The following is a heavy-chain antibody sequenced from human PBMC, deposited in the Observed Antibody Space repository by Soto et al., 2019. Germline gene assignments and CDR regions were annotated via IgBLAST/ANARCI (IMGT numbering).Heavy chain of an antibody. D-gene: IGHD1-7*01. V-gene: IGHV1-18*01. CDR3: AINEKYNWNYGDFDI. J-gene: IGHJ3*02. CDR1: GYTFTSYG. CDR2: ISAYNGNT. Sequence: ASVKVSCKASGYTFTSYGISWVRQAPGQGLEWMGWISAYNGNTKYSQKFQGRVTITRDTFTSTAYMELSSLRSEDTAVYYCAINEKYNWNYGDFDIWGQGTMVTV.